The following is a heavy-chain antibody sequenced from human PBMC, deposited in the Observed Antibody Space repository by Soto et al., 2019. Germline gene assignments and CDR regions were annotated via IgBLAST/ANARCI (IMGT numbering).Heavy chain of an antibody. Sequence: SLRLSCAASGFTFSNAWMSWVRQAPGKGLEWVGHIKSKTDGGTTDYAAPVKGRFTISRDDSKNTLYLQMNSLKTEDTAVYYCTTDPACSSTSCYDGSYYYGMDVWGQGTTVTVSS. D-gene: IGHD2-2*01. J-gene: IGHJ6*02. CDR3: TTDPACSSTSCYDGSYYYGMDV. V-gene: IGHV3-15*01. CDR1: GFTFSNAW. CDR2: IKSKTDGGTT.